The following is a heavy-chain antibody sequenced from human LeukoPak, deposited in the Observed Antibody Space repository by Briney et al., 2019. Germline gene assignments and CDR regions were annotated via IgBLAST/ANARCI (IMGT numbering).Heavy chain of an antibody. Sequence: GGSLRLSCAASGFTFSSYAMSWVRQAPGKGLEWVSAISGSGGSTYYADSVKGRFTIPRDNSKNTLYLQMNSLRAEDTAVYYCAKDWDYYGSGSYHYFDYWGQGTLVTVSS. CDR2: ISGSGGST. V-gene: IGHV3-23*01. CDR3: AKDWDYYGSGSYHYFDY. D-gene: IGHD3-10*01. J-gene: IGHJ4*02. CDR1: GFTFSSYA.